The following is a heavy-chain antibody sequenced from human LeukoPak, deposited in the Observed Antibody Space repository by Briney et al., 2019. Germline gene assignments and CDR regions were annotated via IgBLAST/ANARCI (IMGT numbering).Heavy chain of an antibody. CDR2: ISSNGDST. CDR3: VKDWFGDF. Sequence: PGGSLRLSCSASGFTFRTYAMHWVRQAPGKGLEYFSAISSNGDSTYYADSVKGRFTISRDNSRNTVYLQMSSLRADDTAVYYCVKDWFGDFWGQGTLVTVSS. V-gene: IGHV3-64D*06. J-gene: IGHJ4*02. D-gene: IGHD3-10*01. CDR1: GFTFRTYA.